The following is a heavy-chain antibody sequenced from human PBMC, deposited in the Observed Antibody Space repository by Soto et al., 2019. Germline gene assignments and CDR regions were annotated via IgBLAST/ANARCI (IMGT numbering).Heavy chain of an antibody. CDR2: ISGSGGDT. J-gene: IGHJ4*02. Sequence: PGGSLRLSCAVSGFTFSSYAMSWVRQAPGKGLEWVSAISGSGGDTNYADSVKGRFTISRDNSKNTLYLQMNSLRAEDTAVYYCAKDQNYYDNRPTDYRGQGTPVTVSS. D-gene: IGHD3-22*01. V-gene: IGHV3-23*01. CDR3: AKDQNYYDNRPTDY. CDR1: GFTFSSYA.